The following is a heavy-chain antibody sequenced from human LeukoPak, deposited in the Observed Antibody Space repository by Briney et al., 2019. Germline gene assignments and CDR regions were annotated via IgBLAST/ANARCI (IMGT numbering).Heavy chain of an antibody. Sequence: ASVKVSCKASGYTFTSYYIHWVRQAPGQGLEWMGWINPNSGGTKYAQKFQGRVSMTRDTSISTAYMELSRLRYDDTAVYYCARDPPSYYDSSSFDYWGQGTLVTVSS. J-gene: IGHJ4*02. CDR1: GYTFTSYY. CDR3: ARDPPSYYDSSSFDY. CDR2: INPNSGGT. D-gene: IGHD3-22*01. V-gene: IGHV1-2*02.